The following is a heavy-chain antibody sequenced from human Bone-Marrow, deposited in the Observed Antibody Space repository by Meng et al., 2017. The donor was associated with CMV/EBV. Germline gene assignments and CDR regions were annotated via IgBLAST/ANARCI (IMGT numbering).Heavy chain of an antibody. CDR2: ISGYNGNT. J-gene: IGHJ5*02. D-gene: IGHD3-3*01. Sequence: ASVKVSCKASGYNFRTFGISWVRKAPGQGLEWMGWISGYNGNTNYTQKFQGRVTMTRDTSTSTAYMELRSLRSDDTAVYYCARGYDPSYYDFWSGYYPNWFDPWDQGTLVTVSS. V-gene: IGHV1-18*01. CDR3: ARGYDPSYYDFWSGYYPNWFDP. CDR1: GYNFRTFG.